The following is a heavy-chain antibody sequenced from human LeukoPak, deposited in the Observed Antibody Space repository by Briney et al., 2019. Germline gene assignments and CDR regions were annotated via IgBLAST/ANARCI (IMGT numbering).Heavy chain of an antibody. J-gene: IGHJ4*02. CDR2: TFYSGYP. D-gene: IGHD4-17*01. CDR3: ARRKDFGDYDY. Sequence: SETLSLTCTVSGASISSSGYYWGWIRQPPGKGLEWIGNTFYSGYPYYNPSLKSRVAISIDTSKNQFSLKLSSVTAADTAVYFCARRKDFGDYDYWGQGTLVTVSS. CDR1: GASISSSGYY. V-gene: IGHV4-39*01.